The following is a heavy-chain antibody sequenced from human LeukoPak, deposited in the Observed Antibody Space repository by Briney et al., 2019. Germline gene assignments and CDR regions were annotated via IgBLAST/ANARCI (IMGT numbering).Heavy chain of an antibody. V-gene: IGHV4-39*01. CDR1: GDSISNDGYF. CDR2: MSYGGDT. CDR3: VRRLSYYFGVDV. Sequence: SETLSLTCTVSGDSISNDGYFWGWIRQPPGKGLEWIGSMSYGGDTYYSPALKSRLTISVDPPKNQFSLKLRSVTAADTAVYHCVRRLSYYFGVDVWGQGATVIVSS. J-gene: IGHJ6*02.